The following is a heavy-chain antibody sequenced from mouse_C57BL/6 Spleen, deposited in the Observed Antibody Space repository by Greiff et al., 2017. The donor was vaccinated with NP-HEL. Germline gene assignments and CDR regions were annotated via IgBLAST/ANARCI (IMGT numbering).Heavy chain of an antibody. V-gene: IGHV1-39*01. D-gene: IGHD1-1*01. Sequence: EVKLMESGPELVKPGASVKISCKASGYSFTDYNMNWVKQSNGKSLEWIGVINPNYGTTSYNQKFKGKATLTVDQSSRTAYMQLHSLAYEDSAVCYCARGNGYVNWYFEVWGTGTTVTASS. J-gene: IGHJ1*03. CDR2: INPNYGTT. CDR3: ARGNGYVNWYFEV. CDR1: GYSFTDYN.